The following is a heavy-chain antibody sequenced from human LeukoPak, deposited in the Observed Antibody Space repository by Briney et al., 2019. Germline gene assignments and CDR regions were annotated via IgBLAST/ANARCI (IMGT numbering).Heavy chain of an antibody. CDR2: ISWNSGSI. V-gene: IGHV3-9*03. D-gene: IGHD1-26*01. CDR3: AKSVGAQPSDAFDI. CDR1: GFTFDDYA. J-gene: IGHJ3*02. Sequence: GGSLRLSCAASGFTFDDYATHWVRQAPGKGLEWVSGISWNSGSIGYADSVKGRFTISRDNAKNSLYLQMNSLRPEDMALYYCAKSVGAQPSDAFDIWGQGTMVTVSS.